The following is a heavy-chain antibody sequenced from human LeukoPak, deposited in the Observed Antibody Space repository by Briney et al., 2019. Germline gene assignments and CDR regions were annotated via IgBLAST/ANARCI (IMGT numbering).Heavy chain of an antibody. CDR3: ARDSSGYGSSWYSDL. V-gene: IGHV4-59*01. J-gene: IGHJ2*01. CDR2: IHYSGST. D-gene: IGHD4-17*01. CDR1: GDSISGNY. Sequence: TSETLSLACTVSGDSISGNYWTWIRQPPGKGLEWIGYIHYSGSTDYNPSLRSRVTISVDTSKNQISLKLSSVTAADTAIYYCARDSSGYGSSWYSDLWGRGTLVTVSS.